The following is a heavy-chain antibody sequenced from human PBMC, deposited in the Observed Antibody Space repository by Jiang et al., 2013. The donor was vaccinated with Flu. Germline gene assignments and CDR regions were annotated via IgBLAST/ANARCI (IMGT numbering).Heavy chain of an antibody. CDR3: ARIKDYNFWNDRPGPYGMDV. D-gene: IGHD3-3*01. J-gene: IGHJ6*02. V-gene: IGHV2-26*01. CDR2: IFWNDGK. Sequence: TQTLTLTCTVSGFSLTKVRVGVTWIRQPPGKALEWLAHIFWNDGKSYTTSLKTRLVISKDTSKSQVVLIMTNMDPVDTATYYCARIKDYNFWNDRPGPYGMDVVGPRDHGHRLL. CDR1: GFSLTKVRVG.